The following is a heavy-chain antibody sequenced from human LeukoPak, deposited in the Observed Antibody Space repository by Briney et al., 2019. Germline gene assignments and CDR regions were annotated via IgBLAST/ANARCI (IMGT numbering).Heavy chain of an antibody. CDR2: IYYSGST. CDR1: GGSISSYY. CDR3: ARQPRRAPPYAFDI. D-gene: IGHD1-14*01. Sequence: SETLSLTCTVSGGSISSYYWSWIRQPPGKGLEWIGYIYYSGSTNYNPSLKSRVTISVDTSKNQFSLKLSSVTAADTAVYYCARQPRRAPPYAFDIWGQGTMVTVSS. J-gene: IGHJ3*02. V-gene: IGHV4-59*08.